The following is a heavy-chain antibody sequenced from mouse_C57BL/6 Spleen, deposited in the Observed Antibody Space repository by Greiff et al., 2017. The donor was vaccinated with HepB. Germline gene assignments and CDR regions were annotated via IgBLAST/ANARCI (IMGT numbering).Heavy chain of an antibody. Sequence: VKLQQPGAELVRPGSSVKLSCKASGYTFTSYWMDWVKQRPGQGLEWIGNIYPSDSETHYNQKFKDKATLTVDKSSSTAYMQLSSLTSEDSAVYYCARGGTVVQWRAWFAYWGQGTLVTVSA. CDR1: GYTFTSYW. D-gene: IGHD1-1*01. V-gene: IGHV1-61*01. J-gene: IGHJ3*01. CDR2: IYPSDSET. CDR3: ARGGTVVQWRAWFAY.